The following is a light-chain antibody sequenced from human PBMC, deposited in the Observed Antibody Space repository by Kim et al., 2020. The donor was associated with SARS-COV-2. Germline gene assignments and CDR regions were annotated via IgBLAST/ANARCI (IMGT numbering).Light chain of an antibody. Sequence: DIQMTQSPFTLSASVGDRVTITCRASQSISSWLAWYQQKPGKAPNLLIYKASTLESGVPSRFSGSGSGTEFTLTISSLQPDDFATYYCQHYNSYPWTFGQGTKVDIK. CDR3: QHYNSYPWT. V-gene: IGKV1-5*03. CDR2: KAS. CDR1: QSISSW. J-gene: IGKJ1*01.